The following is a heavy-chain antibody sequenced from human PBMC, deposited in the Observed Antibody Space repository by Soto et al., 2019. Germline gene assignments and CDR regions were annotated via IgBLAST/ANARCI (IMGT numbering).Heavy chain of an antibody. CDR1: GGSISSYY. D-gene: IGHD6-13*01. J-gene: IGHJ4*02. V-gene: IGHV4-59*01. CDR2: MYYSGTT. CDR3: ARARGRIAAAGTRFGELDY. Sequence: QVQLQESGPGLVKPSETLSLTCTASGGSISSYYWSWIRQPPGKGLEWIGYMYYSGTTNYNTSIKCRVTILVDTSKNQFSLKLSSVTAADTAVYYCARARGRIAAAGTRFGELDYWGQGTLVTVSS.